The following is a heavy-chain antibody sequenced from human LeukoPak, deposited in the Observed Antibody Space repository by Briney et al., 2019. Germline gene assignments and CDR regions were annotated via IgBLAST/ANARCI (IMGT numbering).Heavy chain of an antibody. D-gene: IGHD3-16*02. CDR2: ISTSEST. CDR3: ARDRGWGLSLAY. J-gene: IGHJ4*02. V-gene: IGHV4-4*07. Sequence: SETLSLTCTVSGGSISIYYWNWIRQPAGKGLEWIGRISTSESTQYNPSLKSRVTMSLDTSKNQFSLKLSSVTAADTAVYYCARDRGWGLSLAYWGQGALVTVSS. CDR1: GGSISIYY.